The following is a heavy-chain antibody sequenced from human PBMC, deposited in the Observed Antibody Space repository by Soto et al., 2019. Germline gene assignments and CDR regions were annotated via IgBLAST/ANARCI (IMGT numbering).Heavy chain of an antibody. CDR3: ARVFCSSTSCHFDY. Sequence: ASVKVSCKASGYTFTSYGINWVRQAPGQGLEWMGWISAYNGNTNYAQKLQGRVTMTTDTSTSTAYMELRSLRSDDTAVYYCARVFCSSTSCHFDYWGQGTLVTVSS. J-gene: IGHJ4*02. D-gene: IGHD2-2*01. V-gene: IGHV1-18*01. CDR1: GYTFTSYG. CDR2: ISAYNGNT.